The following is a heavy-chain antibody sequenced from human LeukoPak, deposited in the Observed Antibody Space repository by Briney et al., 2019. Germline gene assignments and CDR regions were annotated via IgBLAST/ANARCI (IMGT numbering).Heavy chain of an antibody. CDR2: ISSTTNYI. CDR1: GFTFSSYT. D-gene: IGHD3-10*01. CDR3: ARARITMVRGVIIPDAFDI. V-gene: IGHV3-21*04. J-gene: IGHJ3*02. Sequence: PGGSLGLSCAASGFTFSSYTMNWVRQAPGKGLEWVASISSTTNYIYYADSVKGRFTISRDNSKNTLYLQMNSLRAEDTAVYYCARARITMVRGVIIPDAFDIWGQGTMVTVSS.